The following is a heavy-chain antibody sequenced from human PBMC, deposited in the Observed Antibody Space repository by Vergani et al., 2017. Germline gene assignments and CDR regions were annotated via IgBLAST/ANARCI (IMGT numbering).Heavy chain of an antibody. J-gene: IGHJ6*02. V-gene: IGHV2-5*02. CDR2: IYWDDDK. Sequence: QITLKESGPTLVKPTQSLTLTCTSSGFSLSTSAVGVVWTRQPPGQALVWLALIYWDDDKRYSSSLKSRLTITKDTSKNQVVLKMNNMDPVDTATYYCAHGSGRAAAGNRDYYYGMDVWGQGTTVTVSS. D-gene: IGHD6-13*01. CDR1: GFSLSTSAVG. CDR3: AHGSGRAAAGNRDYYYGMDV.